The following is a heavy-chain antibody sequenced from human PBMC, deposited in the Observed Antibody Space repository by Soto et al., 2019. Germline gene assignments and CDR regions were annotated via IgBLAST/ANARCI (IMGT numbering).Heavy chain of an antibody. CDR2: IKSKTDGGTT. Sequence: GGSLRLSCAASGFTFSNAWMNWVRQAPGKGLEWVGRIKSKTDGGTTDYAAPVKGRFTISRDDSKNTLYLQMNSLKTEDTAVYYCTTALYDILTGHPYYYYYGMDVWGQGTTVTVSS. CDR1: GFTFSNAW. V-gene: IGHV3-15*07. J-gene: IGHJ6*02. D-gene: IGHD3-9*01. CDR3: TTALYDILTGHPYYYYYGMDV.